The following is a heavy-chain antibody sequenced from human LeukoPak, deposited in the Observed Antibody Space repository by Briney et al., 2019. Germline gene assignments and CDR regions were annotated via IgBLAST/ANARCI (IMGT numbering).Heavy chain of an antibody. CDR2: FDYSGST. D-gene: IGHD3-16*01. CDR3: ASGYWGYFDY. Sequence: SETLSLTCTVSGASISSYYWTWIRQPPGKELEWIGYFDYSGSTNYNPSLKSRVTISVDTSKNQFSLKLSSVTAADTAVYYCASGYWGYFDYWGQGTLVTVSS. J-gene: IGHJ4*02. V-gene: IGHV4-59*01. CDR1: GASISSYY.